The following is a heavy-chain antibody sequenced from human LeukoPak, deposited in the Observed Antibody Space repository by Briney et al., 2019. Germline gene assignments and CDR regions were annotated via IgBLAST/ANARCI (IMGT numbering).Heavy chain of an antibody. J-gene: IGHJ4*02. Sequence: GGSLRLSCTVSGFTVSNNYMSWVRQAPGKGLEWVSIIYSGGTTYYADSVKGRFTISRDNSKNTLYLQMNSLRAEDTAVYYCAKGSGYSYGYGLISYFDYWGQGTLVTVSS. CDR1: GFTVSNNY. CDR2: IYSGGTT. CDR3: AKGSGYSYGYGLISYFDY. D-gene: IGHD5-18*01. V-gene: IGHV3-53*01.